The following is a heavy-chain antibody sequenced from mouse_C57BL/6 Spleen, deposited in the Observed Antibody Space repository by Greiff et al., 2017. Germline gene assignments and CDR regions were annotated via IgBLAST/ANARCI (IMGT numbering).Heavy chain of an antibody. V-gene: IGHV1-55*01. D-gene: IGHD2-5*01. CDR3: ARFGYYSNYYFDY. CDR1: GYTFTSYW. J-gene: IGHJ2*01. CDR2: IYPGSGST. Sequence: QVQLQQSGAELVKPGASVKMSCKASGYTFTSYWITWVKQRPGQGLEWIGDIYPGSGSTNYNEKFKSKATLTVDTSSSTAYMQLSSLTSEDSAVYYCARFGYYSNYYFDYWGQGTTLTVSS.